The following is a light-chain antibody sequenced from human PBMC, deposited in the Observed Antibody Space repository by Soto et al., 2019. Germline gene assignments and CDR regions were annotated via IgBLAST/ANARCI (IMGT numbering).Light chain of an antibody. V-gene: IGLV2-14*01. CDR3: SSYSSSSTPYV. CDR2: EVS. Sequence: QCVLTKPASVSRSPGQALTISRSGTRSDVGAYNYDACYQQHPGKAPKHMIHEVSKRRSGVSNRCSGSKSGNTASLTISGLQAEDEADYYCSSYSSSSTPYVFGTGTKVTVL. J-gene: IGLJ1*01. CDR1: RSDVGAYNY.